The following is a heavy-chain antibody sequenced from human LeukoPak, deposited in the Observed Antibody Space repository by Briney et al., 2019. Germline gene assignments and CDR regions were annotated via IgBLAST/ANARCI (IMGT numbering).Heavy chain of an antibody. Sequence: ASVKVSCKASGYTFTSYYMHWVRQAPGQGLEWMGIINPSGGSTSYAQKFQGRVTMTRDMSTSTVYMELRSLRSDDTAVYYCARDLPPYNWNDLVSDAFDIWGQGTMVTVSS. CDR2: INPSGGST. V-gene: IGHV1-46*01. D-gene: IGHD1-1*01. CDR1: GYTFTSYY. J-gene: IGHJ3*02. CDR3: ARDLPPYNWNDLVSDAFDI.